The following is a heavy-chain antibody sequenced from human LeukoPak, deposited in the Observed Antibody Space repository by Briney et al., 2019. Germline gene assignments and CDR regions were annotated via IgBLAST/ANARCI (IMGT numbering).Heavy chain of an antibody. J-gene: IGHJ4*02. D-gene: IGHD7-27*01. CDR2: IHPGRGDT. CDR3: ARDHNWGPDY. Sequence: ASVNVSCQALVYTFTHHYFHWLRQAPGQGIECMGWIHPGRGDTTIAQKFQGRVSLTRDMSISTAYIEFSRLTSDHTAVYYCARDHNWGPDYWGQGTLVTVSS. CDR1: VYTFTHHY. V-gene: IGHV1-2*02.